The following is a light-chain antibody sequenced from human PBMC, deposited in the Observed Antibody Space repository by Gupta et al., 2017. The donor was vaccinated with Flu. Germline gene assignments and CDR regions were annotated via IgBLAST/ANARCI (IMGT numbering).Light chain of an antibody. J-gene: IGKJ2*01. Sequence: DIQITLSPSSLSASVGDRVAITCRASQRISSYLSCYQQKPGNAPKLLLYAASSMQSGVQSRFSGSGSGTDFTLTISSLQPEDFATYYCHQRYDTPRTFGQGTKVEIK. CDR1: QRISSY. CDR3: HQRYDTPRT. V-gene: IGKV1-39*01. CDR2: AAS.